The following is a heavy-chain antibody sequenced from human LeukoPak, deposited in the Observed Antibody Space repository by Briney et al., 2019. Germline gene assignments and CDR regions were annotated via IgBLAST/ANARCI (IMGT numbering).Heavy chain of an antibody. CDR2: IKQDGSEK. J-gene: IGHJ4*02. V-gene: IGHV3-7*03. D-gene: IGHD1-1*01. Sequence: GGSLRLSCAASGFTFRSYWMSWVRQAPGKGLEWVANIKQDGSEKYYVDSVKGRFTISGDNAKNSLYLQMNSLRAEDTAVYYCARGYTLWGQGTLVTVSS. CDR1: GFTFRSYW. CDR3: ARGYTL.